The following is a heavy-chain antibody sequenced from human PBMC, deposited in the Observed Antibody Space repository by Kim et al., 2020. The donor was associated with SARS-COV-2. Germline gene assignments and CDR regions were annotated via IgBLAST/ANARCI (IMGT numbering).Heavy chain of an antibody. CDR1: GGSISSSSYY. Sequence: SETLSLTCTVSGGSISSSSYYWGWIRQPPGKGLEWIGSIYYSGSTYYNPSLKSRVTISVDTSKNQFSLKLRSVTAADTAVYYCARLWFGPGNNYDYWGQG. D-gene: IGHD3-10*01. J-gene: IGHJ4*02. V-gene: IGHV4-39*01. CDR3: ARLWFGPGNNYDY. CDR2: IYYSGST.